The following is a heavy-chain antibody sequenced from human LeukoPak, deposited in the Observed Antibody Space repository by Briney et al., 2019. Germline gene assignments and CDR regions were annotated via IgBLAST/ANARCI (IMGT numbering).Heavy chain of an antibody. CDR3: ASHYYYYDSEGDAFDI. V-gene: IGHV3-7*01. Sequence: PGRSLRLSCAASGFTFSSYGMHWVRQAPGKGLEWVANIKQDGSEKYYVDSVKGRFTISRDNAKNSLYLQMNSLRAEDTAVYYCASHYYYYDSEGDAFDIWGQGTMVTVSS. CDR1: GFTFSSYG. J-gene: IGHJ3*02. D-gene: IGHD3-22*01. CDR2: IKQDGSEK.